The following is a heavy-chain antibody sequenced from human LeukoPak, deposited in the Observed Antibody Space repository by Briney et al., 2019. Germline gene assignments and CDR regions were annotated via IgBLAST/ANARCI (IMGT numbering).Heavy chain of an antibody. V-gene: IGHV4-39*01. CDR2: IYYSGST. J-gene: IGHJ4*02. Sequence: SETLSITCTVSGGSISSSSYSWGWIRQPPGKGLEWIGSIYYSGSTYYNPSLKSRVTVSVDTSKNQFSLKLSPVTAADTAVYYCARLGTRGDYLYYFDYWGQGTLVTVSS. CDR3: ARLGTRGDYLYYFDY. D-gene: IGHD4-17*01. CDR1: GGSISSSSYS.